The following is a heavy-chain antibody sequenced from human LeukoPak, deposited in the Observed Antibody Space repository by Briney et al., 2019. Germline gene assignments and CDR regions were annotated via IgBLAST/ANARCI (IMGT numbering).Heavy chain of an antibody. CDR2: IYHSGST. D-gene: IGHD6-13*01. J-gene: IGHJ4*02. CDR3: ARLWNSSWQIYYFNY. Sequence: SETLSLTCTVSGGSISSGGYCWSWIRQPPGKGLEWIGYIYHSGSTYYNPSLKSRVTISVDRSKNQFSLKLSSVTAADTAVYYCARLWNSSWQIYYFNYWGQGTLVTVSS. CDR1: GGSISSGGYC. V-gene: IGHV4-30-2*01.